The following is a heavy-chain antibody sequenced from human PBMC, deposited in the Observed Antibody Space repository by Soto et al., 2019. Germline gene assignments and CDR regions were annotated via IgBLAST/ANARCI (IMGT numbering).Heavy chain of an antibody. CDR3: AREEMGRYYLDY. Sequence: QVQLVESGGGVVQPGRSLRLSCAASGFTFNNYAMHWVRQTPGKGLEWVAVISYDGSNKYYADSEKGRFTISRDNSKNALYLEMNSLTIEDTAVYYCAREEMGRYYLDYWGQGNLVTVSS. CDR2: ISYDGSNK. J-gene: IGHJ4*02. V-gene: IGHV3-30-3*01. D-gene: IGHD3-10*01. CDR1: GFTFNNYA.